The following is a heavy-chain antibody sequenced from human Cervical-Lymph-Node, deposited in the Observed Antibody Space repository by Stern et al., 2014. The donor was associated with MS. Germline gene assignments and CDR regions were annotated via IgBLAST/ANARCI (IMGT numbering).Heavy chain of an antibody. Sequence: QVQLVQSGADVKKPGASVNVSCKTSGYTFIDHYVHWVRQAPGQGLEWMGRINPDSGGTSYAQRFRGRVTMTMDTSISTAYMELSSLRSDDTAVYYCARQTASYDSSHLDYWGQGTLVTVSS. V-gene: IGHV1-2*06. D-gene: IGHD3-22*01. CDR1: GYTFIDHY. CDR2: INPDSGGT. J-gene: IGHJ4*02. CDR3: ARQTASYDSSHLDY.